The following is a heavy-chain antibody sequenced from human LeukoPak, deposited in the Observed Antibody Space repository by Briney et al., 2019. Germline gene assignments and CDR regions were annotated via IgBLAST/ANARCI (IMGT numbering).Heavy chain of an antibody. CDR1: GGSFSGYY. CDR3: ARRPIRGEYYFDY. J-gene: IGHJ4*02. CDR2: IYYSGST. Sequence: SETLSLTCAVYGGSFSGYYWSWIRQPPGKGLEWIGSIYYSGSTYYNPSLKSRVTISVDTSKNQFSLKLSSVTAADTAVYYCARRPIRGEYYFDYWGQGTLVTVSS. V-gene: IGHV4-34*01. D-gene: IGHD3-10*01.